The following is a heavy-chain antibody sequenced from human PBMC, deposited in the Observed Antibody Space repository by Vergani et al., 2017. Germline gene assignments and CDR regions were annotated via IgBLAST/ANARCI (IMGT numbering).Heavy chain of an antibody. CDR2: NNHSGST. V-gene: IGHV4-34*01. J-gene: IGHJ4*02. Sequence: QVQLQQWGAGLLTPSETLSITCAVYGGSFSGYYWSWIRQPPGKGLEWIGKNNHSGSTNYNPSLKSRVTISVDTSKNQFSLKLSSVTAADTAVYYCARGSRQIYSSGWFPDYWGQGTLVTVSS. D-gene: IGHD6-19*01. CDR3: ARGSRQIYSSGWFPDY. CDR1: GGSFSGYY.